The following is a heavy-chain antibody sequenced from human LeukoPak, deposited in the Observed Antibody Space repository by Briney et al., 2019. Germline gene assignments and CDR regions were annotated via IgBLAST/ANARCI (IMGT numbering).Heavy chain of an antibody. CDR2: IYPGDSET. J-gene: IGHJ4*02. CDR1: GYSFTNYW. Sequence: GEPLKISCKGSGYSFTNYWIGWVRQMPGKGLEWMGIIYPGDSETRYSPSFQGQVIISADKSITTAYLQWSSLKASDIAMYYCARYSGSYSKSFDAWGQGTLVTVSS. CDR3: ARYSGSYSKSFDA. V-gene: IGHV5-51*01. D-gene: IGHD1-26*01.